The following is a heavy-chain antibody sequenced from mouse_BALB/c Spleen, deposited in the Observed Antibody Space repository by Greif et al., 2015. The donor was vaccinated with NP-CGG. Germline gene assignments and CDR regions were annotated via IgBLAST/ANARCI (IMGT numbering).Heavy chain of an antibody. CDR1: GFSLTSYG. Sequence: VQLQESGPGLVAPSQSLSITCTVSGFSLTSYGVHWVRQPPGKGLEWLGVIWAGGSTNYNSALMSRLSISKDNSKSXVFLKMNRLQTDDTAMYYCARDITTATTMDYWGQGISVTVSS. CDR3: ARDITTATTMDY. V-gene: IGHV2-9*02. D-gene: IGHD1-2*01. CDR2: IWAGGST. J-gene: IGHJ4*01.